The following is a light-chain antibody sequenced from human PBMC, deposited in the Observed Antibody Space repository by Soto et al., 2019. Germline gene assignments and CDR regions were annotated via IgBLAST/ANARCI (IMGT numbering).Light chain of an antibody. V-gene: IGKV3-11*01. CDR1: QSVNSAY. J-gene: IGKJ5*01. CDR2: DAS. Sequence: DIVLTQSPGTLSLSPGERATLSCRASQSVNSAYLAWYQQRRGQGPRLLIYDASNRATGIPARFSGSGSGTDFTLTISSLEPEDFAVYYCQQRSNWPPITFGQGTRLEIK. CDR3: QQRSNWPPIT.